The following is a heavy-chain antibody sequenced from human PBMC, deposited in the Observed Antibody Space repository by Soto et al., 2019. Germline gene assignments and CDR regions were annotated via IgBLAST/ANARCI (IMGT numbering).Heavy chain of an antibody. CDR3: ARGEDIVLVPAANRYYYYGMDV. CDR1: GGTFISYA. CDR2: IIPIFGTA. J-gene: IGHJ6*02. Sequence: KVSSKAAGGTFISYATSLVRQATEKGLERMGGIIPIFGTANYAQKFQGRVTITADESTSTAYMELSSLRSEDTAVYYCARGEDIVLVPAANRYYYYGMDVWAQGTTVTVSS. V-gene: IGHV1-69*01. D-gene: IGHD2-2*01.